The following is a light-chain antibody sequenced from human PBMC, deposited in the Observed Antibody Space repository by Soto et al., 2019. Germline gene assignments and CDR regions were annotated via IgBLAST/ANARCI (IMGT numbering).Light chain of an antibody. Sequence: DIQMTQSPSSLSASVGKRVTITCRASQSIDKYLNWYQHKPGKAPYLLIYAASHLRSGVPTRFSGSGTATSFTLTISSLQYEDLATYYCQQSYSSPGTFGRGTKVELK. CDR1: QSIDKY. CDR3: QQSYSSPGT. J-gene: IGKJ1*01. V-gene: IGKV1-39*01. CDR2: AAS.